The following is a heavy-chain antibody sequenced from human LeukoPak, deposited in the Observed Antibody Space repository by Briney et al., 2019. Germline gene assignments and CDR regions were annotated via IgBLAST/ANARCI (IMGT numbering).Heavy chain of an antibody. V-gene: IGHV4-34*01. CDR3: ARGRPYSSRVDY. Sequence: SETLSLTCAVYGGSFSGYYWSWIRQPPGKGLEWIGEINHSGSTNYNPSLKSRVTISVDTSKNQFSLKLSSVTAADTAVYYCARGRPYSSRVDYWGQGTLVTVSS. J-gene: IGHJ4*02. CDR2: INHSGST. CDR1: GGSFSGYY. D-gene: IGHD6-13*01.